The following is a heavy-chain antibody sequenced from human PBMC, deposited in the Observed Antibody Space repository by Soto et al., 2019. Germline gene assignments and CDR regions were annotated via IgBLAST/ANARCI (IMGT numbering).Heavy chain of an antibody. Sequence: SETLSLTCTVSGGSISSYYWSWIRQPPGKGLEWIGYIFYSGSTNYNPSLKSRVTISVDTSKNQFSLKLSSVTAVDTAVYYCARRHYGPHFDYWGQGTLVTVSS. V-gene: IGHV4-59*08. CDR2: IFYSGST. D-gene: IGHD3-16*01. CDR3: ARRHYGPHFDY. J-gene: IGHJ4*02. CDR1: GGSISSYY.